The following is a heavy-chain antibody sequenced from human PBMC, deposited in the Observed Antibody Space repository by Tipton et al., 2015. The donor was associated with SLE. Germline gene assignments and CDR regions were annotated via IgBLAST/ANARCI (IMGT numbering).Heavy chain of an antibody. CDR1: GGSISSYY. V-gene: IGHV4-59*12. Sequence: TLSLTCTVSGGSISSYYWSWIRQPPGKGLEWIGYIYYSGSTNYNPSLKSRVTISVDTSKNQFSLKLSSVTAADTAVYYCARELGPFLYGGDLNDYWGQGTLVTVSS. D-gene: IGHD4-23*01. CDR2: IYYSGST. CDR3: ARELGPFLYGGDLNDY. J-gene: IGHJ4*02.